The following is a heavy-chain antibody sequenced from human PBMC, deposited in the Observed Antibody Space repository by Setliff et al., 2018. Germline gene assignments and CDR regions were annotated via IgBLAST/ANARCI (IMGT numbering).Heavy chain of an antibody. Sequence: GSLRLSCAASGFTFSTYAMNWVRQAPGKGLEWVSYISSSSDTIHYADSVKGRFTISRDNAKNSLYLQMNSLRVEDTAFYFCARDQSLYYDILTGSFDYWGPGTLVTVSS. CDR3: ARDQSLYYDILTGSFDY. CDR1: GFTFSTYA. D-gene: IGHD3-9*01. J-gene: IGHJ4*02. CDR2: ISSSSDTI. V-gene: IGHV3-48*04.